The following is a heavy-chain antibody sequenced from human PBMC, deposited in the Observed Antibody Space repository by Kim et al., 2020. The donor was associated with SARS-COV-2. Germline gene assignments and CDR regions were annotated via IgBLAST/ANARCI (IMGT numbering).Heavy chain of an antibody. J-gene: IGHJ6*03. V-gene: IGHV4-34*01. Sequence: SETLSLTCAVYGGSLSGYYWSWIRQPPGKGLEWIGEINHRGSTNHNPSLKSRVTISVDTSKNQFSLKLSSVTAADTAVYYCARWRIAAAGIDYYYYMDVWGKGTTVTVSS. CDR3: ARWRIAAAGIDYYYYMDV. CDR2: INHRGST. CDR1: GGSLSGYY. D-gene: IGHD6-13*01.